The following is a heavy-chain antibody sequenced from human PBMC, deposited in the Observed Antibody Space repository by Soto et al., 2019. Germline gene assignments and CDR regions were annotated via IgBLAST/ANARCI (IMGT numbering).Heavy chain of an antibody. D-gene: IGHD5-18*01. CDR2: IIPVIGTA. CDR1: GGTFSSYD. J-gene: IGHJ5*02. V-gene: IGHV1-69*01. CDR3: ARDILYTFSFGAWCHP. Sequence: QVRLVQSGAEVKKPGSSVKVSCKASGGTFSSYDITWLRLAPGQGLEWMGGIIPVIGTANYAQKFQGRVTITADEATSTAYMGLCRLRSEDTAVLVFARDILYTFSFGAWCHPWGHGTWVIVS.